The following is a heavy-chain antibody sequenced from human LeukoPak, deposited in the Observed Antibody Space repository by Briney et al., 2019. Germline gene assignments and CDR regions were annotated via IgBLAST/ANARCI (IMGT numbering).Heavy chain of an antibody. D-gene: IGHD6-13*01. J-gene: IGHJ4*02. Sequence: GESLKISCKASENTFSNYWIAWVRRLPGKGLEYMGIIYPGDSDTRYTPSFQGQVTISADKSIRTAYLQWSSLKAPDTAMYYCARREGTAYSSSWYPFDLWGQGTMVTVSS. CDR2: IYPGDSDT. V-gene: IGHV5-51*01. CDR1: ENTFSNYW. CDR3: ARREGTAYSSSWYPFDL.